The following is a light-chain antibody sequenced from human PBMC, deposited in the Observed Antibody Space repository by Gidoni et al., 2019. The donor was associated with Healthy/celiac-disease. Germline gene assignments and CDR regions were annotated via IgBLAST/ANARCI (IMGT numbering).Light chain of an antibody. V-gene: IGLV1-40*01. Sequence: QSVLTQPPSVSRAPGQTFTISCTGSSSNIGAGYAVHWYQQLPGTAPKLLIYGNSNRPSGVPDRFSGSKSGTSASLAITGLQAEDEADYYCQSYDSSLSGAVFGGGTQLTVL. CDR2: GNS. CDR1: SSNIGAGYA. J-gene: IGLJ7*01. CDR3: QSYDSSLSGAV.